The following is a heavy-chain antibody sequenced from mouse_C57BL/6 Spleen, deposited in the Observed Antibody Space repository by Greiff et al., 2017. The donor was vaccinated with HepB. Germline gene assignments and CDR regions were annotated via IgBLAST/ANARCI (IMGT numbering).Heavy chain of an antibody. CDR2: ISSGSSTI. Sequence: DVMLVESGGGLVKPGGSLKLSCAASGFTFSDYGMHWVRQAPEKGLEWVAYISSGSSTIYYADTVKGRFTISRDNAKNTLFLQMTSLRSEDTAMYYCARHYYGSSLYWYFDVWGTGTTVTVSS. CDR3: ARHYYGSSLYWYFDV. V-gene: IGHV5-17*01. J-gene: IGHJ1*03. D-gene: IGHD1-1*01. CDR1: GFTFSDYG.